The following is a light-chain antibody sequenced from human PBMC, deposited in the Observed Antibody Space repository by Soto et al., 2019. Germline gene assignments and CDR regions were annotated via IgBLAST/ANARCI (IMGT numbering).Light chain of an antibody. V-gene: IGKV3-15*01. CDR2: GAS. Sequence: EIVMTQSPATLSVSPGERATLSCRASQSVSSNLAWYQQTPGQAPMLLIYGASTRAAGIPARFSGSGSGTEFTLTISSLQSEDFAVYYCQQYNNWPLTFGPGTKVDIK. CDR1: QSVSSN. J-gene: IGKJ3*01. CDR3: QQYNNWPLT.